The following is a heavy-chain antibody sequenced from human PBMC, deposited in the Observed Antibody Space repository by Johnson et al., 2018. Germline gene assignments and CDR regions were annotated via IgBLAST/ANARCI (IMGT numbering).Heavy chain of an antibody. CDR1: GFTFGENP. CDR2: IRSRVYGGTT. D-gene: IGHD5-24*01. V-gene: IGHV3-49*03. Sequence: EVQLVETGGGLVQPGGSLRVSCTASGFTFGENPMSWFRQAPGKGLELVGFIRSRVYGGTTEYAASVKGRFTISRDDSKSIVYLQMSSRKTEDTAVCYCTRMAETPRAQGYYDELEVWGQGTTVTVSS. J-gene: IGHJ6*01. CDR3: TRMAETPRAQGYYDELEV.